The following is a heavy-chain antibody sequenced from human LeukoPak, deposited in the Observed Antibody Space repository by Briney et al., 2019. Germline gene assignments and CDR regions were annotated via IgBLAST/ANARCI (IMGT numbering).Heavy chain of an antibody. CDR1: GFSLSAYW. V-gene: IGHV3-7*01. Sequence: GGSLRLSCAASGFSLSAYWMTWVRQAPGKGLEWVANINRDGSQKNHVDSVKGRFTISRDNAENSLFLQMNSLTAEDTAVYYCARDMGAAAVAYYFDCWGQGTLVTVSS. J-gene: IGHJ4*02. CDR3: ARDMGAAAVAYYFDC. D-gene: IGHD6-13*01. CDR2: INRDGSQK.